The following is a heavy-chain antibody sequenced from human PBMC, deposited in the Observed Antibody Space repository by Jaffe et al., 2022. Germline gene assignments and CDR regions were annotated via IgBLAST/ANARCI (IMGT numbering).Heavy chain of an antibody. CDR1: GFTFSSYS. J-gene: IGHJ5*02. Sequence: EVQLVESGGGLVKPGGSLRLSCAASGFTFSSYSMNWVRQAPGKGLEWVSSISSSSSYIYYADSVKGRFTISRDNAKNSLYLQMNSLRAEDTAVYYCARDAVLDYGDPGNWFDPWGQGTLVTVSS. CDR2: ISSSSSYI. V-gene: IGHV3-21*01. CDR3: ARDAVLDYGDPGNWFDP. D-gene: IGHD4-17*01.